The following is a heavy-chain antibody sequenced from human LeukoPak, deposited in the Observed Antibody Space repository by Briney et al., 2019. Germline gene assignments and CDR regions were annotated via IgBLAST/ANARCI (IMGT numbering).Heavy chain of an antibody. CDR1: GFTFSSYE. J-gene: IGHJ5*02. V-gene: IGHV3-48*03. CDR3: ARAGYYDSVWGSYRELDWFDP. Sequence: PGGSLRLSCAASGFTFSSYEMNWVRQAPGKGLEWVSYISSSGSTIYYADSVKGRFTISRDNAKNSLYLQMNSLRAEDTAVYYCARAGYYDSVWGSYRELDWFDPWGQGTLVTVSS. D-gene: IGHD3-16*02. CDR2: ISSSGSTI.